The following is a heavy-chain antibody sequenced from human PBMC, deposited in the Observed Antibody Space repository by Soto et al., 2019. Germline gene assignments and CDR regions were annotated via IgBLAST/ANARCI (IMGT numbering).Heavy chain of an antibody. CDR2: ISGSGGTT. CDR3: PKDSVSGDYVSLVDY. CDR1: GFTFSIYA. J-gene: IGHJ4*02. V-gene: IGHV3-23*01. Sequence: GSLRLSCAASGFTFSIYAMSWVRQAPGKGLEWVSAISGSGGTTYYADSVKGRFTFSRDNSKNTLYLQMNSLRAEDTAVYYCPKDSVSGDYVSLVDYWGQGALVTVSS. D-gene: IGHD4-17*01.